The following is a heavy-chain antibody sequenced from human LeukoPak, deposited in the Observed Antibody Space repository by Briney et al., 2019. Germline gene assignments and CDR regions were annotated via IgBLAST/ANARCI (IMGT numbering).Heavy chain of an antibody. J-gene: IGHJ6*03. CDR3: AKDGVVTAVPRGAYYDYYVAV. CDR1: GFNFINYG. Sequence: PGGTLRLSCAASGFNFINYGMHWVRHAPGKGLERVAAIWFDGSNTYYADSVKGRFTISRDSSKNTVYLQMNGLRADDTAVYYCAKDGVVTAVPRGAYYDYYVAVWGKGTTVSVS. V-gene: IGHV3-33*06. CDR2: IWFDGSNT. D-gene: IGHD2-21*02.